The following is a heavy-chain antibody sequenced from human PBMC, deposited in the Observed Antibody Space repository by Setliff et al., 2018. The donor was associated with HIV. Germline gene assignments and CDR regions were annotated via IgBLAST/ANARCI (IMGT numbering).Heavy chain of an antibody. CDR1: GGSISSNSHY. D-gene: IGHD3-22*01. V-gene: IGHV4-39*01. Sequence: PSETLSLTCTVSGGSISSNSHYWGWIRQPPGKGLEWIGSIYYSGNTYYNPSLKSRVTISVDTSKNQFSLKLRSVTAADTAVYYCARHSGLGGYYSPFDYWGPGTLVTVSS. CDR3: ARHSGLGGYYSPFDY. CDR2: IYYSGNT. J-gene: IGHJ4*02.